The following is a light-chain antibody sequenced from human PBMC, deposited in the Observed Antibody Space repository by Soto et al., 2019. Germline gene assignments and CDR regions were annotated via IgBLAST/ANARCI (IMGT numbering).Light chain of an antibody. V-gene: IGKV3-20*01. CDR1: QRISSSS. J-gene: IGKJ3*01. CDR2: DAS. Sequence: EIVLTQSPGTLSLSPGERATLSCRASQRISSSSLAWYQQTPGQAPRLLIYDASSRATGIPDRFSGSGSGTDFTLTITRLEPEDFAVDYCQQYGSSPFTFGPGTKVDIK. CDR3: QQYGSSPFT.